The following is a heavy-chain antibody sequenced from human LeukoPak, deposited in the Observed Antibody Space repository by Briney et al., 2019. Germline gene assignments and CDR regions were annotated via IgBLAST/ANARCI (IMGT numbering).Heavy chain of an antibody. CDR2: ISSSGSTI. D-gene: IGHD6-13*01. V-gene: IGHV3-48*03. J-gene: IGHJ1*01. CDR3: ARPSRPYRSSEYFQH. Sequence: GGCLILSCAASGFTFSSYEMNWVRQVPGKGLEWISYISSSGSTIYYADSVKGRFTISRDNAKNSLYLQMNSLRAEDTAVYYCARPSRPYRSSEYFQHWGQGTLTIVS. CDR1: GFTFSSYE.